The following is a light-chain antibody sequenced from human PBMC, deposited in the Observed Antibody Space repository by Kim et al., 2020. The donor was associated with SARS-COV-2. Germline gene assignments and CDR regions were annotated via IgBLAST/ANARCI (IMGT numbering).Light chain of an antibody. CDR3: QSYDTTLSAFV. CDR1: RPNIGTGYG. CDR2: GKI. J-gene: IGLJ1*01. Sequence: QRVTISCTGSRPNIGTGYGVQWYQQFPGKAPKLLISGKINRPSGVPDRFSSSKSVTSASLVITGLQGEDEADYYCQSYDTTLSAFVFGTGTKVTVL. V-gene: IGLV1-40*01.